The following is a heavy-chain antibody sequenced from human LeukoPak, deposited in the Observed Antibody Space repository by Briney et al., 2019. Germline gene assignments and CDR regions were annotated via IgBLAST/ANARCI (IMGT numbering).Heavy chain of an antibody. CDR1: GFTFDDYG. Sequence: GGSLRLSCAASGFTFDDYGMSWVRQAPGKGLEWVSGINWNGGSTGYADSVKGRFTISRDNAKNSLYLQMNSLRAEDTALYYCGGSVPASRDYWGQGPLVTVSS. CDR2: INWNGGST. V-gene: IGHV3-20*04. J-gene: IGHJ4*02. CDR3: GGSVPASRDY. D-gene: IGHD2-15*01.